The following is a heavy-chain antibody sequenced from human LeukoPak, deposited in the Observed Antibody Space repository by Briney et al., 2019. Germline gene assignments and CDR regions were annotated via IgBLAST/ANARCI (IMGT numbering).Heavy chain of an antibody. D-gene: IGHD3-10*01. Sequence: SETLSLTCTVSGGSISSYYWSWIRQPPGKGLEWIGYIYYSGSTNCNPSLKSRVTISVDTSKNQFSLKLSSVTAADTAVYYCASFPMVRGVIMPFDYWGQGTLVTVSS. J-gene: IGHJ4*02. CDR1: GGSISSYY. CDR3: ASFPMVRGVIMPFDY. V-gene: IGHV4-59*01. CDR2: IYYSGST.